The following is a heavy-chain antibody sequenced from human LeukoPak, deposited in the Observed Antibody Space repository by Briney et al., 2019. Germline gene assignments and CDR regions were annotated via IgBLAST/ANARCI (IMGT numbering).Heavy chain of an antibody. D-gene: IGHD3-16*01. V-gene: IGHV3-21*01. CDR1: GFTFSRYS. Sequence: GGSLRLSCAASGFTFSRYSMNCVRQAPGKGLEWVSSISSSSSYRYYADSVKGRFTISRDNAKNSLHLQMNSLRAEDTAVYYCMSYAGRSDDYWGQGTLVTVSS. CDR3: MSYAGRSDDY. J-gene: IGHJ4*02. CDR2: ISSSSSYR.